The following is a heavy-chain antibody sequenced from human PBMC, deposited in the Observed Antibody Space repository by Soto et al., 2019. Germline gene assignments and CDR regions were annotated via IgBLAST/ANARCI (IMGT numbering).Heavy chain of an antibody. CDR1: GYTFTSYA. CDR3: VREREDYYDFWSGYSSRYYYYYGMDV. Sequence: GASVKVSCKASGYTFTSYAMHWVRQAPGQRLEWMGWINAGNGNTKYSQKFQGRVTITRDTSASTAYMELSSLRSEDTAVYYCVREREDYYDFWSGYSSRYYYYYGMDVWGQGTTVTVSS. D-gene: IGHD3-3*01. J-gene: IGHJ6*02. V-gene: IGHV1-3*01. CDR2: INAGNGNT.